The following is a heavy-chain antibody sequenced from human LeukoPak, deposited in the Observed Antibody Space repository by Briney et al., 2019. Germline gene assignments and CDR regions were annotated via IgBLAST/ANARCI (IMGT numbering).Heavy chain of an antibody. CDR3: ARPYYDSSGYHDAFDI. V-gene: IGHV4-4*07. CDR2: IYNSGST. J-gene: IGHJ3*02. D-gene: IGHD3-22*01. Sequence: PSETLSLTCTVSGGSISSYYWSWIRQPAGKGLEWIGRIYNSGSTNYNPSLKSRLTMSVDTSKNQFSLKLSSVTAADTAVYYCARPYYDSSGYHDAFDIWGQGTMVTVSS. CDR1: GGSISSYY.